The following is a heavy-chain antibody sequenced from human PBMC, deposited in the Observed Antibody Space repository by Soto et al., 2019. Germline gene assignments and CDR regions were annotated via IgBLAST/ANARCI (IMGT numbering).Heavy chain of an antibody. D-gene: IGHD6-13*01. CDR2: IYYSGST. CDR3: ARLRVAAEAYWFDP. Sequence: SETLSLTCTVSGGSISSYCWSWIRQPPGKGLEWIGYIYYSGSTNYNPSLKSRVTISVDTSKNQFSLKLSSVTAADTAVYYCARLRVAAEAYWFDPWGQGTLVTVSS. V-gene: IGHV4-59*08. J-gene: IGHJ5*02. CDR1: GGSISSYC.